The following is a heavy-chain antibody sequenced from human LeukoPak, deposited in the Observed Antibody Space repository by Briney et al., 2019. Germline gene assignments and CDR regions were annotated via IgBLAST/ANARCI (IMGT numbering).Heavy chain of an antibody. CDR1: GFTFNSYD. D-gene: IGHD6-13*01. V-gene: IGHV3-33*01. CDR3: ARRAATGSNALDY. J-gene: IGHJ4*02. Sequence: GGSLRLSCAASGFTFNSYDMHWVRQAPGKGQEWVALIWYDGSNKYYADSVKGRFTISRDNSKNTLSLQMNSLRAEDTAVYYCARRAATGSNALDYWGQGTLVTVSS. CDR2: IWYDGSNK.